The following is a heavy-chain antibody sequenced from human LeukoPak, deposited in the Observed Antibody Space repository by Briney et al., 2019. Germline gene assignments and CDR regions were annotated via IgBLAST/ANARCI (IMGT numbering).Heavy chain of an antibody. D-gene: IGHD1-26*01. Sequence: KPGGSLRLSCAASGFTFSDYYTSWIRQAPGRGVAWVSYISSSSSYTNYADSVKGRFTISRDNAKNSLYLQMNSLRADDTAVYYCARSGSHDYWGQGTLVTVSS. J-gene: IGHJ4*02. V-gene: IGHV3-11*03. CDR3: ARSGSHDY. CDR1: GFTFSDYY. CDR2: ISSSSSYT.